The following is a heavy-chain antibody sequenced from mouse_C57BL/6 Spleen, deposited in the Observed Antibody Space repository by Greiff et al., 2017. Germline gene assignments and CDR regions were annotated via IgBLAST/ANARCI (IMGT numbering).Heavy chain of an antibody. J-gene: IGHJ3*01. CDR3: ARSTDYSNYVFAY. CDR2: IDPSDSYT. V-gene: IGHV1-69*01. CDR1: GYTFTSYW. D-gene: IGHD2-5*01. Sequence: QVQLQQSGAELVMPGASVKLSCKASGYTFTSYWMHWVKQRPGQGLEWIGEIDPSDSYTNYNQKFKGKSTLTVDKSSSTAYMQLSSLTSEDSAVYYCARSTDYSNYVFAYWGQGTLVTVSA.